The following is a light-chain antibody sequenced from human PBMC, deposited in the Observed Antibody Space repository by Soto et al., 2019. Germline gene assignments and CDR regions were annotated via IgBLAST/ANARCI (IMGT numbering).Light chain of an antibody. CDR2: DAS. CDR1: QSVSSY. CDR3: QQYGSSIIT. J-gene: IGKJ1*01. Sequence: EIVLTQSPATLSLSPGERATLSCRASQSVSSYLAWYQKKPGQAPRLLIYDASNRATGIPDRFSGSGSGTDFNLTISRLETEDFAVYDCQQYGSSIITFGQGTKVDIK. V-gene: IGKV3-20*01.